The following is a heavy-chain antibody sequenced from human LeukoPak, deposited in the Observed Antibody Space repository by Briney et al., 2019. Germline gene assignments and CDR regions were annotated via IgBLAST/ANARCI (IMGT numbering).Heavy chain of an antibody. CDR2: INHRGST. J-gene: IGHJ3*02. Sequence: SETLSLTCAVYGGSLSGYYWTWIRQPPGKGLEWIGEINHRGSTNYNPSLKSRVTMSVDTSKNQFSLNLSSVTAADTAVYYCARGGSSIWYGDAFDIWGQGTVVTVSS. CDR3: ARGGSSIWYGDAFDI. D-gene: IGHD6-13*01. V-gene: IGHV4-34*01. CDR1: GGSLSGYY.